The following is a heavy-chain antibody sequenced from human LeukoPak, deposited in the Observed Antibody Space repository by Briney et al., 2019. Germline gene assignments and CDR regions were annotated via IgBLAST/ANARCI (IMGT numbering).Heavy chain of an antibody. Sequence: GGSLRLSCAASGFTFSSYAMHWVRQAPGKGLEWVAVISYDGSNKYYADSVKGRFTISRDNSKNTLYLQVNSLRAEDTAVYYCARDGDNDAFDIWGQGTMVTVSS. CDR1: GFTFSSYA. CDR2: ISYDGSNK. D-gene: IGHD7-27*01. CDR3: ARDGDNDAFDI. V-gene: IGHV3-30-3*01. J-gene: IGHJ3*02.